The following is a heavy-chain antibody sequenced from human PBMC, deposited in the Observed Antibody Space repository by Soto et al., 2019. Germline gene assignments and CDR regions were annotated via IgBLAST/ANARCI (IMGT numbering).Heavy chain of an antibody. CDR3: AKRRVGDAFDV. J-gene: IGHJ3*01. V-gene: IGHV5-10-1*01. CDR2: IDVSGSYT. Sequence: PGESLKISCKGSGNRFSNYWINWVRQVPGKGLEWMGRIDVSGSYTNYSPTFQGHVTISADKSISTVYLQWNSLKAADTAVYFCAKRRVGDAFDVWGQGTKVTVSS. CDR1: GNRFSNYW. D-gene: IGHD1-26*01.